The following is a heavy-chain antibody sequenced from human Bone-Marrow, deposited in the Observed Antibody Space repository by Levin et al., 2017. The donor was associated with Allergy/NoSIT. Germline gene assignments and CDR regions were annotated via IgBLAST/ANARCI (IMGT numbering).Heavy chain of an antibody. CDR3: SVGREL. CDR1: GFTFSDSA. CDR2: IRNKTHNYAT. J-gene: IGHJ4*02. D-gene: IGHD1-7*01. Sequence: GGSLRLSCVASGFTFSDSAMHWVRQAAGKGLEWVGRIRNKTHNYATAYDASVEGRFTISRDDSKNTTYLQMTSLKTDDTAVYYCSVGRELWGQGTLVAVSS. V-gene: IGHV3-73*01.